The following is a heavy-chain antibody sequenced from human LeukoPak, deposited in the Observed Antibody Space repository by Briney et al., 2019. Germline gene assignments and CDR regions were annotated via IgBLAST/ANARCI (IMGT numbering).Heavy chain of an antibody. CDR1: GYTFTSYG. J-gene: IGHJ4*02. D-gene: IGHD3-22*01. CDR3: ARDLPSTQYYYDSSGPWTDY. V-gene: IGHV1-18*01. Sequence: GASVKVSCKASGYTFTSYGMSWVRQAAGQGIEWMGWMSAYNGNTNYAQKLQGRVTMTTATSTSTAYMELRSLRSDDTAVYYCARDLPSTQYYYDSSGPWTDYWGQGTLVTVSS. CDR2: MSAYNGNT.